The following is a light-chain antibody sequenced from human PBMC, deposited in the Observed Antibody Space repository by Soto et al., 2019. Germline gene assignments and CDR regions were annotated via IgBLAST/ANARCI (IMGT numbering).Light chain of an antibody. J-gene: IGKJ4*01. V-gene: IGKV3D-20*02. CDR3: QQRSNWPSLT. Sequence: EIVLMQSPGTLSLSPGERATLXCRASQSVSGNYLAWYQQKPGQAPRLLIYGASSRATGIPARFSGSGSGTDFTLTISSLEPEDFAVYYCQQRSNWPSLTFGGGTKVDIK. CDR2: GAS. CDR1: QSVSGNY.